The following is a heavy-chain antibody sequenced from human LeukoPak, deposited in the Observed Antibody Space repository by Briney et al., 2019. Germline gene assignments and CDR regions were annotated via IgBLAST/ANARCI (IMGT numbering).Heavy chain of an antibody. CDR1: GFIFSSFG. J-gene: IGHJ4*02. V-gene: IGHV3-33*01. Sequence: TGGSLRLSCAASGFIFSSFGMHWVRQAPGKGLEWVAVIWYDGTNKYYADSVKGRFTISRDNSNNTLSLQMNSLRAEDTAVYYCERDFGSGWEYYFDYWGQGILVTVSS. CDR3: ERDFGSGWEYYFDY. CDR2: IWYDGTNK. D-gene: IGHD6-19*01.